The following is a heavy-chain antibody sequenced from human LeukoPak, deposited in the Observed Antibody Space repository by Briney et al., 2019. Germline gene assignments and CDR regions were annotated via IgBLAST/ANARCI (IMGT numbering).Heavy chain of an antibody. V-gene: IGHV3-9*01. D-gene: IGHD4-17*01. CDR3: AKKGGGDYD. CDR2: ISWNRGSI. Sequence: GGTLRLSCAASRFTFSSYGMSWVREAPGKGVEWVSGISWNRGSIGSADSVKGRFTISRDNAKNCLYLQMNSLRAEDTALYYCAKKGGGDYDWGQRTLVTVSS. J-gene: IGHJ4*02. CDR1: RFTFSSYG.